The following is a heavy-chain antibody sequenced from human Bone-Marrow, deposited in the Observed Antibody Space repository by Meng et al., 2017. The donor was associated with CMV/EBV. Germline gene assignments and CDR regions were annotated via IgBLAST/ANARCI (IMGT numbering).Heavy chain of an antibody. V-gene: IGHV6-1*01. CDR2: TYYRSKWYN. CDR3: ARTKFVAYVHWFDP. CDR1: GDSVSSNSVA. Sequence: SETLSLTCVISGDSVSSNSVAWNWIRQSPSRGLEWLGRTYYRSKWYNDYAVSVKSRITINPDTSKNQFSLQLNSVTPEDTAVYYCARTKFVAYVHWFDPWGQGTLVTVSS. J-gene: IGHJ5*02. D-gene: IGHD3-16*01.